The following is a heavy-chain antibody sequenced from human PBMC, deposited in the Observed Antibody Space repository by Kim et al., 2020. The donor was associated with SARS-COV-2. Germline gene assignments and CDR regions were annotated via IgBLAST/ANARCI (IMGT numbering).Heavy chain of an antibody. D-gene: IGHD6-13*01. CDR3: ASYTHRQLAYGMDV. CDR1: GYSFTSYW. Sequence: GESLKISCQGSGYSFTSYWISWVRQMPGKGLEWMGRIDPSDSYTNYSPSFQGHVTISADKSISTAYLQWSSLKASDTAMYYCASYTHRQLAYGMDVWGQGTTVTVSS. V-gene: IGHV5-10-1*01. J-gene: IGHJ6*02. CDR2: IDPSDSYT.